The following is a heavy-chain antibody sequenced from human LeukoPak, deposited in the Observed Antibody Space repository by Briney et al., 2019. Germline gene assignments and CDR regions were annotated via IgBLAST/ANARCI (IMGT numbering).Heavy chain of an antibody. Sequence: GGSLRLSCAAYGFTFSIYGMHWVRQAQGKGLEWVAVISYDGSNKYYADSVKGRFTISRDNSKNTLYLQMNSLRAEDTAVYYCARVHTYYYDSSGYYLDYWGQGTLVTVSS. CDR2: ISYDGSNK. J-gene: IGHJ4*02. CDR3: ARVHTYYYDSSGYYLDY. V-gene: IGHV3-30*03. D-gene: IGHD3-22*01. CDR1: GFTFSIYG.